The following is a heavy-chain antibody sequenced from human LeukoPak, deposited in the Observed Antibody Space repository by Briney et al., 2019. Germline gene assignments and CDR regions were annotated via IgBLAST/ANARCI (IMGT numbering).Heavy chain of an antibody. V-gene: IGHV3-23*01. J-gene: IGHJ4*02. D-gene: IGHD3-22*01. CDR3: AKRGVVIRVILVGFHKEAYYFDS. CDR2: ISDSGGIT. Sequence: GGSLRLSCAVPGITLSNYGMSWVRQAPGKGLEWVAGISDSGGITNYADSVKGRFTISRDNPKNTLYLQMNSLRVEDTAVYFCAKRGVVIRVILVGFHKEAYYFDSWGQGARVTVSS. CDR1: GITLSNYG.